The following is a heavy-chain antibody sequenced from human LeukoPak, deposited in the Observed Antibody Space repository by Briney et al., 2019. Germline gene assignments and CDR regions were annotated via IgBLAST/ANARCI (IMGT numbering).Heavy chain of an antibody. D-gene: IGHD3-10*01. Sequence: ASVKVSCKASGYTFTSYYMHWVRQAPGQGLEWMGIINPSGGSTSYAQKFQGRVTMTRDTSTSTVYMELSSLRSEDTAVYYRARPYGSGSYYNNWFDPWGQGTLVTVSS. CDR1: GYTFTSYY. CDR3: ARPYGSGSYYNNWFDP. J-gene: IGHJ5*02. V-gene: IGHV1-46*01. CDR2: INPSGGST.